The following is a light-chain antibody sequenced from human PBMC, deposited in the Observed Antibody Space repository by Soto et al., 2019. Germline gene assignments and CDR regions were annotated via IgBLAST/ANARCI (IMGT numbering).Light chain of an antibody. V-gene: IGKV3-11*01. CDR2: DAS. CDR1: QSISGS. J-gene: IGKJ4*01. Sequence: EIVLTQSPATLSLSPGERATLSCRASQSISGSLAWYQQKPGQAPRLLVYDASSRAPGIPARFSGSGSGADFTLTISSLEPEDFAVYYCHQRGNWPLTFGGGTKVEIK. CDR3: HQRGNWPLT.